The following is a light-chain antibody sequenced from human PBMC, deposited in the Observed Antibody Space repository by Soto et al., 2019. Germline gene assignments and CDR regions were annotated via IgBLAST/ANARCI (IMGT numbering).Light chain of an antibody. V-gene: IGLV1-44*01. CDR3: AAWDDSLNGHV. CDR1: SPNIGTSS. Sequence: QSVLTQPHSASGTPGQRVTISCSGSSPNIGTSSVHWFQQLPGTAPRLLISTTNQRPSGVPERFSGSKSGTSASLAISGLQSEDDADYYCAAWDDSLNGHVFGTGTKVTVL. CDR2: TTN. J-gene: IGLJ1*01.